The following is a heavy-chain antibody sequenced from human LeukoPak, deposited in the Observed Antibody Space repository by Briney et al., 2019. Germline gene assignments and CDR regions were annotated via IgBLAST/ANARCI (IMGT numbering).Heavy chain of an antibody. CDR1: GYTFTSYY. D-gene: IGHD3-22*01. Sequence: GASVKVSCKASGYTFTSYYMHWVRQAPGQGLEWMGIINPSGGSTSYAQKFQGRVTMTRDTSTSTVYMELSSLRSEDMAVYYCASGAPLNFNYYDSSGIEDYWGQGTLVTVSS. V-gene: IGHV1-46*01. CDR3: ASGAPLNFNYYDSSGIEDY. CDR2: INPSGGST. J-gene: IGHJ4*02.